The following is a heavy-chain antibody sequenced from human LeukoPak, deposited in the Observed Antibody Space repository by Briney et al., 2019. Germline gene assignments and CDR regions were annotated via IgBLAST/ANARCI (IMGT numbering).Heavy chain of an antibody. Sequence: GGSLRLSCAASGFTFGGYAMSWVRQAPGKGLEWVSAISGSGGSTYYADSVKGRFTISRDNSKNTLYLQMNSLRAEDTAVYYCAEDFGSLSGYSDYWGQGTLVTVSS. J-gene: IGHJ4*02. CDR2: ISGSGGST. V-gene: IGHV3-23*01. CDR1: GFTFGGYA. CDR3: AEDFGSLSGYSDY. D-gene: IGHD3-22*01.